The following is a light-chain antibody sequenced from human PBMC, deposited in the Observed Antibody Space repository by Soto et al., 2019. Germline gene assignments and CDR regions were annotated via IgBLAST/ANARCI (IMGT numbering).Light chain of an antibody. CDR3: SSSAGSNNLV. CDR2: EVS. CDR1: SSDVGGYNY. V-gene: IGLV2-8*01. Sequence: QSALTQPPSASGSPGQSVTISCTGTSSDVGGYNYVSWYQQHPGKAPKLMIYEVSKRPSGVPDRFSGSKSGNTASLTVSGLHAEDAADYYCSSSAGSNNLVFGGGTQLTVL. J-gene: IGLJ7*01.